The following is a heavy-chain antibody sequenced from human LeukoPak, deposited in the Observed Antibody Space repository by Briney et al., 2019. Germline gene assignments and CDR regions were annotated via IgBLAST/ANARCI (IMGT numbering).Heavy chain of an antibody. CDR2: IKQDGSEK. CDR1: GFTFSSYW. V-gene: IGHV3-7*03. J-gene: IGHJ5*02. CDR3: ARLADL. Sequence: GGSLRLSCAAPGFTFSSYWMSWVRQAPGKGLEWVANIKQDGSEKYYVDSVKGRFTISRDNAKNSLYLQMNSLRAEDTAVYYCARLADLWGQGTLVTVSS.